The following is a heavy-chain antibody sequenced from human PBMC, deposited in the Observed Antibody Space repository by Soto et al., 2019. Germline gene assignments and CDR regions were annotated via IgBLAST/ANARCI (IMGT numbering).Heavy chain of an antibody. Sequence: QITLKESGPTLVKPTQTLTLTCTFSGFSLNTRAVGVGWIRQPPGEALEWLALINWNDDERYSPSLKDRLTITKDASKNHVVLTMTNIYPVDTATYYCAHRHDLGGFDIWGQGTTVTVSS. D-gene: IGHD2-15*01. J-gene: IGHJ3*02. CDR3: AHRHDLGGFDI. V-gene: IGHV2-5*01. CDR1: GFSLNTRAVG. CDR2: INWNDDE.